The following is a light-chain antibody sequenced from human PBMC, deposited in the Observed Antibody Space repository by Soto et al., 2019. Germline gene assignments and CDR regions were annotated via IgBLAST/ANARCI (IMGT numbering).Light chain of an antibody. Sequence: SYELTQPPSVSVAPGKTARITCGGNNIGSKSVHWYQQKPGQAPVLVIYYASDRPSGIPERFSGSNSGNTATLTISRVEAGDEGDYYCQVWDSSSDHVVFGGGTKLTVL. V-gene: IGLV3-21*04. CDR3: QVWDSSSDHVV. CDR2: YAS. CDR1: NIGSKS. J-gene: IGLJ2*01.